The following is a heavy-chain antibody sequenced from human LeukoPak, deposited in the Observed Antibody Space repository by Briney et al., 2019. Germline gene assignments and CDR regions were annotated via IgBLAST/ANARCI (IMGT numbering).Heavy chain of an antibody. J-gene: IGHJ4*02. CDR3: ARGGLEPVDY. D-gene: IGHD5-24*01. CDR1: GFTFSSYW. V-gene: IGHV3-74*01. Sequence: GGSLRLSCTVSGFTFSSYWMHWVRQAPGMGLVWVSRINTDGSTTSYADSVRGRFTISRDNAKNTLYLQVNSLRAEDTAVYYCARGGLEPVDYWGQGTLVTVSS. CDR2: INTDGSTT.